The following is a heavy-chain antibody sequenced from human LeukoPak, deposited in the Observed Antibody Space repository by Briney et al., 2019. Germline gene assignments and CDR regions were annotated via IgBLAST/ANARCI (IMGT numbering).Heavy chain of an antibody. CDR2: ISGSGGST. V-gene: IGHV3-23*01. Sequence: GGSLRLSCAASGFTFSSYAMSWVRQAPGKGLEWVSAISGSGGSTYYVDSVKGRFTISRDNSKNTLYLQMNSLRAEDTAVYYCARDYYDFWSGHQDYFDYWGQGTLVTVSS. CDR3: ARDYYDFWSGHQDYFDY. CDR1: GFTFSSYA. D-gene: IGHD3-3*01. J-gene: IGHJ4*02.